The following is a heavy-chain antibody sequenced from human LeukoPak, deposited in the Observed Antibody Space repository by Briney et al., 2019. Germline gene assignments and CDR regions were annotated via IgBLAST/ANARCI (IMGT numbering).Heavy chain of an antibody. CDR3: AKDGIAVAGSSAWY. J-gene: IGHJ4*02. V-gene: IGHV3-23*01. CDR1: GFTFSSYA. Sequence: GGSVRLSCGAWGFTFSSYAMTWVGQAAAKELEWVSCISDSGGSTYYADSVKGRFTISRDNSKNTLYLQMDSLRAEDTAVYYCAKDGIAVAGSSAWYWGRGTQVTVSS. CDR2: ISDSGGST. D-gene: IGHD6-19*01.